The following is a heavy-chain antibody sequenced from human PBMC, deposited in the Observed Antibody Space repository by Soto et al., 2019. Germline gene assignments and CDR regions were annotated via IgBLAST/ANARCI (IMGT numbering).Heavy chain of an antibody. CDR1: GDSISSYY. V-gene: IGHV4-59*01. CDR3: ALRSMAVVPEY. J-gene: IGHJ4*02. CDR2: LYYGRSA. Sequence: QVQLQESGPGLVKPSETLSLTCAVSGDSISSYYCMWIRKPPGKGLESIGYLYYGRSANYNPSLKSRVTLSVDTSTNQFSLTLSSMTAADTAVYYCALRSMAVVPEYWGQGTLVTVSS. D-gene: IGHD3-22*01.